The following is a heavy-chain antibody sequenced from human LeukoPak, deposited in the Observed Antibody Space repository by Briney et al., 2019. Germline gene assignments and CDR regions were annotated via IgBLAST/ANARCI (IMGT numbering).Heavy chain of an antibody. CDR1: GGTFSSYA. J-gene: IGHJ4*02. V-gene: IGHV1-69*05. CDR2: IIPIFGTA. CDR3: ARDSQVHYYDSSGYYYRS. Sequence: SVKVSYKASGGTFSSYAISWVRQAPGQGLEWMGRIIPIFGTANYAQKFQGRVTITTDESTSTAYMELSSLRSEDTAVYYCARDSQVHYYDSSGYYYRSWGQGTLVTVSS. D-gene: IGHD3-22*01.